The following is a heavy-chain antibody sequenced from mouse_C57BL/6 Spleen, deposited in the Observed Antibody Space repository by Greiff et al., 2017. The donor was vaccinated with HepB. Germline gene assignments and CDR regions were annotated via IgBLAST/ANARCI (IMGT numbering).Heavy chain of an antibody. CDR3: ARSEYYGTAMDY. D-gene: IGHD1-1*01. J-gene: IGHJ4*01. CDR1: GYTFTSYW. V-gene: IGHV1-7*01. CDR2: INPSSGYT. Sequence: VQVVESGAELAKPGASVKLSCKASGYTFTSYWMHWVKQRPGQGLEWIGDINPSSGYTKYNQKFKDKATLTADKSSSTAYMQLISLTYEDSAVYDCARSEYYGTAMDYWGQGTSVTVSS.